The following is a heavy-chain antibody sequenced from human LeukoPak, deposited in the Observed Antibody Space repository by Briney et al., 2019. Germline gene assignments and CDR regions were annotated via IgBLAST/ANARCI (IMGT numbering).Heavy chain of an antibody. J-gene: IGHJ3*02. CDR2: IIPIFGTA. CDR1: GGTFSSYA. V-gene: IGHV1-69*13. CDR3: ARGVDSGSYLAFDI. Sequence: GASVKVSCKASGGTFSSYAISWVRQAPGQGLEWMGGIIPIFGTANYAQKFQGRVTITADESTSTAYMELSSLRSEDTAVYYCARGVDSGSYLAFDIWGQGTMVTVSS. D-gene: IGHD1-26*01.